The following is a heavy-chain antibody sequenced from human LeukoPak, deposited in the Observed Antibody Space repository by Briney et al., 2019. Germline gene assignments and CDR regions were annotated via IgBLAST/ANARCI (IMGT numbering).Heavy chain of an antibody. CDR3: ARAIVMQRFLEWLSDLYYFDY. CDR1: GGSISSSSSY. Sequence: SETLSLTCTVSGGSISSSSSYWGWIRQPPGKGLEWIGSIYYSGSTYYNPSLKSRVTISVDTSKNQFSLKLSSVTAADTAVYYCARAIVMQRFLEWLSDLYYFDYWGQGTLVTVSS. V-gene: IGHV4-39*07. J-gene: IGHJ4*02. CDR2: IYYSGST. D-gene: IGHD3-3*01.